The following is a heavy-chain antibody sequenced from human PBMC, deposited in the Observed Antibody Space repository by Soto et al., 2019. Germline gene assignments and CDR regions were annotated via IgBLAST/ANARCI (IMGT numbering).Heavy chain of an antibody. D-gene: IGHD1-1*01. CDR3: AKDLRTSTHDNYGMDV. J-gene: IGHJ6*02. CDR1: GFTFSTYA. V-gene: IGHV3-23*01. Sequence: EVQLLESGGGLVQPGGSLRLSCAASGFTFSTYAMSWVRQAPGKGLEWVSVIRASGGSTFYADSVKGRFTVSRDNSRNTLYLQVLSLRVEDTAVYYCAKDLRTSTHDNYGMDVLGQGTTVTFSS. CDR2: IRASGGST.